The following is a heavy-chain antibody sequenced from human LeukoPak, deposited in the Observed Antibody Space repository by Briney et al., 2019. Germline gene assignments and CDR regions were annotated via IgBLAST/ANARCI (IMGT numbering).Heavy chain of an antibody. V-gene: IGHV3-74*01. D-gene: IGHD6-13*01. CDR1: GFTFSNYM. CDR2: IKSDGITI. J-gene: IGHJ4*02. Sequence: GGSLRLSCAASGFTFSNYMMHWVRQAPGKGLVWVSRIKSDGITITYADSVKGRFTISRDNAKNSLYLQMNSLRAEDTAVYYCARKGRGSWYVDYWGQGTLVTVSS. CDR3: ARKGRGSWYVDY.